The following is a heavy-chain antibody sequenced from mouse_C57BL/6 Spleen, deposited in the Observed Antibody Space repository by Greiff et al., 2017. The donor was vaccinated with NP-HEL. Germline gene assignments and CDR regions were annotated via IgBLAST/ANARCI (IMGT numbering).Heavy chain of an antibody. CDR2: IYPGSGST. D-gene: IGHD4-1*01. V-gene: IGHV1-55*01. Sequence: VQLQQPGAELVKPGASVKMSCKASGYTFTSYWITWVKQRPGQGLEWIGDIYPGSGSTNYNEKFKSKATLTVDTSSSTAYMQLSSLTSEDSAVYYCARSRTGTGDFDYWGQGTTLTVSS. J-gene: IGHJ2*01. CDR3: ARSRTGTGDFDY. CDR1: GYTFTSYW.